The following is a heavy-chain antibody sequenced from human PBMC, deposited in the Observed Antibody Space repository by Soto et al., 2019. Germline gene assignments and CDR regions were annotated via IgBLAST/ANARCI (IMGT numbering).Heavy chain of an antibody. V-gene: IGHV1-69*13. J-gene: IGHJ3*02. CDR3: ARYCTNGVCYRGHAFDI. D-gene: IGHD2-8*01. CDR2: IIPIFGTA. Sequence: SVKVSCKXSGGTFSSYAISWVRQAPGQGLEWMGGIIPIFGTANYAQKFQGRVTITADESTSTAYMELSSLRSEDTAVYYCARYCTNGVCYRGHAFDIWGQGTMVTVSS. CDR1: GGTFSSYA.